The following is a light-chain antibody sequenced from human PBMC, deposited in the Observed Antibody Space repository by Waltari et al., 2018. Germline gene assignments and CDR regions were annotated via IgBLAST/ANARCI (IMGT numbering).Light chain of an antibody. CDR3: QQYSDWPPWT. CDR2: DTS. Sequence: ETVMTQSPATLSVSPGDRATLSCRASEIINHKVAWYQQKPGQAPRLVLYDTSIRATGIPDRFSGSWSGTEFALTINSLQSEDFAIYYCQQYSDWPPWTFGQGTKVEI. V-gene: IGKV3-15*01. CDR1: EIINHK. J-gene: IGKJ1*01.